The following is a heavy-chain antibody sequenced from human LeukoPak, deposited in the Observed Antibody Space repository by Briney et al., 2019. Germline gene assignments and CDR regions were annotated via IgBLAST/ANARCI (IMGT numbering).Heavy chain of an antibody. J-gene: IGHJ4*02. Sequence: GGSLRLSCAASGFTFSSYSMNRVRQAPGKGLEWVSSISSSSSYIYYADSVKGRFTISRDNAKNSLYLQMNSLRAEDTAVYYCASLCSSTIIDYWGQGTLVTVSS. CDR1: GFTFSSYS. V-gene: IGHV3-21*01. CDR2: ISSSSSYI. CDR3: ASLCSSTIIDY. D-gene: IGHD2-2*01.